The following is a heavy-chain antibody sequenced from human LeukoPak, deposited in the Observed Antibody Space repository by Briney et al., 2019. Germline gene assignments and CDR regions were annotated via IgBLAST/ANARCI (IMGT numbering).Heavy chain of an antibody. V-gene: IGHV3-74*01. Sequence: GGSLRLSCAASGVTFSSYWMHWVRQAPGKGLVWVSRINNDGSSAYYADSVKGRFTISRDNAKNTLYLQMDSLRAEDTAVYYCAREYSGYDDDAFDIWGQGTMVTVSS. CDR3: AREYSGYDDDAFDI. CDR2: INNDGSSA. D-gene: IGHD5-12*01. CDR1: GVTFSSYW. J-gene: IGHJ3*02.